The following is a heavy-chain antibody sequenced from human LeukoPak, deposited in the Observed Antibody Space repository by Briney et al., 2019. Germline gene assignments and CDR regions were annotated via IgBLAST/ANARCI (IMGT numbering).Heavy chain of an antibody. D-gene: IGHD5-24*01. CDR3: AKLGQSGYNSYY. CDR1: GFTFSSYE. V-gene: IGHV3-48*03. Sequence: QSGGSLRLSCAASGFTFSSYEMNWVRQAPGKGLEWVSYISSSGSTIYYADSVKGRFTISRDNAKNSLYLQMNSLRAEDTAVYYCAKLGQSGYNSYYWGQGTLVTVSS. J-gene: IGHJ4*02. CDR2: ISSSGSTI.